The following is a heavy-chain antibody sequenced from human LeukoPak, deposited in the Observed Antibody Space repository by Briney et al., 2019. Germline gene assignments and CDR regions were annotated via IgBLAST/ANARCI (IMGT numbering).Heavy chain of an antibody. V-gene: IGHV3-73*01. D-gene: IGHD2-2*01. CDR3: TAYLAPADN. Sequence: GESLKLSCAGSGFSFSGSAIHWVRQASGRGLEWVGRIRSKANSYATGYAASVKGRFTISSDDSKNRAYLQMKRLKTEITAVYYCTAYLAPADNWGQGTLVTVSS. CDR1: GFSFSGSA. J-gene: IGHJ4*02. CDR2: IRSKANSYAT.